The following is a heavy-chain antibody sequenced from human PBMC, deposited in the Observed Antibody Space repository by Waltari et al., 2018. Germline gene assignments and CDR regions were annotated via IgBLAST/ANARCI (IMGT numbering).Heavy chain of an antibody. D-gene: IGHD2-21*01. V-gene: IGHV4-4*02. CDR1: GHSLSSASW. J-gene: IGHJ4*02. CDR2: IHNNGNT. Sequence: QVQLQESGLGLVKSSETLSLTCAFPGHSLSSASWWSWVRQPPGKGLEWIVKIHNNGNTHYNPSLESRVIISLDKSKNRFSLNLHSVTAADTAVYFCARHIPVSNTLGFDFWGQGTLVTVSP. CDR3: ARHIPVSNTLGFDF.